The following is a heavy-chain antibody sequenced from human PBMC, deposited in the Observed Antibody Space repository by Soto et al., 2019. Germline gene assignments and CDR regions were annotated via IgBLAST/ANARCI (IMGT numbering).Heavy chain of an antibody. D-gene: IGHD1-1*01. J-gene: IGHJ6*02. Sequence: QVQLVQSGAEVKKPGSSVKVSCKASGDTFSSFAISWVRQAPGQGLEWMGGIIPIFRTPNYAQKFQGRVTXTXDXXTSTADTALSSLRSEDTAVYYCARDKARQQLGGNYYYALDVWGQGTTVIVSS. V-gene: IGHV1-69*05. CDR1: GDTFSSFA. CDR3: ARDKARQQLGGNYYYALDV. CDR2: IIPIFRTP.